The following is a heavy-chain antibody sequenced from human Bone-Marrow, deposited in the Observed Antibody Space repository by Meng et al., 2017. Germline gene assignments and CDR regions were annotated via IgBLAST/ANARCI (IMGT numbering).Heavy chain of an antibody. V-gene: IGHV4-30-2*01. J-gene: IGHJ4*02. CDR1: GDSISSGGYS. CDR2: IYHSGST. D-gene: IGHD6-6*01. Sequence: QLQLPDSGSVPLKPSQTLSLTCAVSGDSISSGGYSWSWIRQPPGKGLEWIGYIYHSGSTYFNPSLKSRVTVSVDRSKNQFSLNLSSVTAADTAVYYCARYSSSSLAFDFWGQGTLVTVSS. CDR3: ARYSSSSLAFDF.